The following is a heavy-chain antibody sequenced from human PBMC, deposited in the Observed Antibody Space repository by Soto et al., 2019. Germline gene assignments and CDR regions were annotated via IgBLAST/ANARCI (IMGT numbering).Heavy chain of an antibody. CDR3: ASYDYGVDY. CDR2: IYYSGST. CDR1: GGSISSYY. J-gene: IGHJ4*02. D-gene: IGHD4-17*01. V-gene: IGHV4-59*08. Sequence: SETLSLTCTVSGGSISSYYWSWIRQPPGKGLEWIGYIYYSGSTNYNPSLKSRVTISVDTSKNQFSLKLSSVTAADTAVYYCASYDYGVDYWGQGTLVTVSS.